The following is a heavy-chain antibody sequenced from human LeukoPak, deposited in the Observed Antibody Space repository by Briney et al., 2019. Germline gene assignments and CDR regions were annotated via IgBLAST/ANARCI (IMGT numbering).Heavy chain of an antibody. J-gene: IGHJ5*02. CDR3: ARGRDYCSSTSCYTADWFDP. V-gene: IGHV1-8*01. CDR2: INPNSGNT. Sequence: ASEKVSCKASGYTFTSYDINWVRQATGQGLDWMGWINPNSGNTGYAQKFQGRVTMTRNTSISTAYMELSSLRSEDTAVYYCARGRDYCSSTSCYTADWFDPWGQGTLVTVSS. CDR1: GYTFTSYD. D-gene: IGHD2-2*02.